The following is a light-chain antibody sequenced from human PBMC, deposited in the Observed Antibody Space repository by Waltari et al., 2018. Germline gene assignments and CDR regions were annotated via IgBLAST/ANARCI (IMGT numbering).Light chain of an antibody. CDR2: GAS. J-gene: IGKJ4*01. Sequence: ETVMTQSPATLSVSPGERVTPSCRASQSVGSELAWYQHKFGQAPRLLIYGASTRPTGVPARFSGSGSGTDFTLTISSLQSEDLGLYYCQQYDKWPLTFGGGTKVAIK. V-gene: IGKV3-15*01. CDR1: QSVGSE. CDR3: QQYDKWPLT.